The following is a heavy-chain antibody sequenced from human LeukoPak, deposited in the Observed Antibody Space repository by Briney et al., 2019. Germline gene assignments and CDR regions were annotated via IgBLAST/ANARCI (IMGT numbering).Heavy chain of an antibody. D-gene: IGHD1-1*01. CDR2: INHSGST. V-gene: IGHV4-34*01. CDR3: ASHEMEPGAYYYGMDV. J-gene: IGHJ6*02. Sequence: SETLSLTCAVYGGSFSGYYWSWIRQPPGKGLEWIGEINHSGSTNYNPSLKSRVTISVDTSKNQFSLKLSSVTAADTAVYYCASHEMEPGAYYYGMDVWAQGTTVTVSS. CDR1: GGSFSGYY.